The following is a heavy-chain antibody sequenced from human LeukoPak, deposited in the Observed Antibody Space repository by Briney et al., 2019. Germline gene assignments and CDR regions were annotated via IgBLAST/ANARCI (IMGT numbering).Heavy chain of an antibody. J-gene: IGHJ4*02. CDR1: GFIFVNFE. CDR2: ISSDQSIK. D-gene: IGHD1-14*01. CDR3: ARDLRPGAPDYFDS. Sequence: QPGRSLRLSCTASGFIFVNFEIHWVRQAPGKGLEWVAVISSDQSIKIYTDSVKGRFTISRDNSKNTLYLEMNSLRIDDTAVYFCARDLRPGAPDYFDSWGQGTLVTVSS. V-gene: IGHV3-30*10.